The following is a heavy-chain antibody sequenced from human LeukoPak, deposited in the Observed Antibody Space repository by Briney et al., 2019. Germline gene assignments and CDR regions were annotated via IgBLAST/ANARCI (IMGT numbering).Heavy chain of an antibody. J-gene: IGHJ6*03. CDR1: GFTFSSYS. D-gene: IGHD3-22*01. Sequence: GGSLRLSCAASGFTFSSYSMSWVRQAPGKGLEWVANIKQDGSEKYYVDSVKGRFTISRDNAKNSLYLQMNSLRAEDTAVYYCAREGDYYDSSGYYVPGIYYYMDVWGKGTTVTVSS. CDR3: AREGDYYDSSGYYVPGIYYYMDV. CDR2: IKQDGSEK. V-gene: IGHV3-7*01.